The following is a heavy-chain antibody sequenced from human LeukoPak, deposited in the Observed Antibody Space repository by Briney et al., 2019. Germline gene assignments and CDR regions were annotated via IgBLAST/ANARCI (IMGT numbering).Heavy chain of an antibody. CDR1: GFTFSDSA. V-gene: IGHV3-73*01. Sequence: GGSLRLSCATSGFTFSDSAMHWVRQASGKGLEWVGRIRNKASNYATAYAASVKGRVTISRDDSKKTAFLQMNNLRIEDTAVYYCIRYYYDSSGYSVDYWGPGTLVTVSS. CDR2: IRNKASNYAT. CDR3: IRYYYDSSGYSVDY. J-gene: IGHJ4*02. D-gene: IGHD3-22*01.